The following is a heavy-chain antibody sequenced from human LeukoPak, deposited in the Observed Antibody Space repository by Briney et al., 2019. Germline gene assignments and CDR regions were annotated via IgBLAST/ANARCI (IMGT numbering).Heavy chain of an antibody. CDR2: IQYDGSNK. D-gene: IGHD3-10*01. Sequence: GGSLRLSCAASGFTFSSYGMHWVRQAPGKGLEWVAFIQYDGSNKYYADYVKGRFTLSRDNSKSTLYLQMSSLRADDTAAYYCATDSGSYPRPFDYWGQGTLVTVSS. CDR1: GFTFSSYG. CDR3: ATDSGSYPRPFDY. J-gene: IGHJ4*02. V-gene: IGHV3-30*02.